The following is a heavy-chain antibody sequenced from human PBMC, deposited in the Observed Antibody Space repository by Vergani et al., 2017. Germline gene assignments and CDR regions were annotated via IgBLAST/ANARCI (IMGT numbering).Heavy chain of an antibody. CDR1: GGSFSGYY. V-gene: IGHV4-34*01. D-gene: IGHD3-3*01. J-gene: IGHJ4*02. CDR2: INHSGST. CDR3: ARGPRVTILGVAGHPIDY. Sequence: QVQLQQWGAGLLKPSETLSLTCAVYGGSFSGYYWSWIRQPPGKGLEWIGEINHSGSTNYNPSLKSRVTISVDTSKNQFSLKLSAVTAADTAVYYCARGPRVTILGVAGHPIDYWGQGTRVTVSS.